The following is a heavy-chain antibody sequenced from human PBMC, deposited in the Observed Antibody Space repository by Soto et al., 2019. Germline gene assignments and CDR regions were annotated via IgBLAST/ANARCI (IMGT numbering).Heavy chain of an antibody. Sequence: QVQLVQSGAEVKKPGASVRVSCKASGYSFNSYEIIWIRQAPGQGMEWMGWIRPNGVATGYAQKFQGRLTLTRNSSLTMAYMDLTGLRSDDTAVYFFTRDSGWPTNKFYPLFQGTLVTVSS. V-gene: IGHV1-8*01. CDR2: IRPNGVAT. J-gene: IGHJ5*02. D-gene: IGHD6-19*01. CDR1: GYSFNSYE. CDR3: TRDSGWPTNKFYP.